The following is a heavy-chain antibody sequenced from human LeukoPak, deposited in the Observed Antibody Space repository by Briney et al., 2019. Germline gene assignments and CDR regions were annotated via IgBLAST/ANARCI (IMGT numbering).Heavy chain of an antibody. J-gene: IGHJ5*02. CDR2: INPSGGST. V-gene: IGHV1-46*01. Sequence: ASVKVSCKASGYTFTSYYMHWVRQAPGQGLEWMGIINPSGGSTSYAQKFQGRVTMTRDTSTSTVYMELSSLRSEDTAVYYCARDRVRVVPASNRQLKSNWFDPWGQGTLVTVSS. CDR1: GYTFTSYY. CDR3: ARDRVRVVPASNRQLKSNWFDP. D-gene: IGHD2-2*01.